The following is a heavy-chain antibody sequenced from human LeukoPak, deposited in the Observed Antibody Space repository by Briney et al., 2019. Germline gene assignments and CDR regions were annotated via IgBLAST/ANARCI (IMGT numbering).Heavy chain of an antibody. CDR3: ASGGYSSSWYVY. CDR1: GGSISSYY. J-gene: IGHJ4*02. V-gene: IGHV4-59*01. Sequence: PSETLSLTCTVSGGSISSYYWSWIRQPPGKGLEWIGYIYYSGSTNHNPSLKSRVTISVDTSKNQFSLKLSSVTAADTAVYYCASGGYSSSWYVYWGQGTLVTVSS. D-gene: IGHD6-13*01. CDR2: IYYSGST.